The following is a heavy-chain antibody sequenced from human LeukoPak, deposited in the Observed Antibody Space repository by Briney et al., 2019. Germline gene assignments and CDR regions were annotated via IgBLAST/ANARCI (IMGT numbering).Heavy chain of an antibody. CDR2: IYPGDSDT. CDR1: GYSFTSYW. D-gene: IGHD6-19*01. Sequence: GESLKISCKGSGYSFTSYWIGWVRQVPGKGLEWMGIIYPGDSDTRYSPSFQGQVTISADKSISTAYLQWSSLKASDTAMYYCARAGYSSGWSEDYYYGMDVWGQGTTVTVSS. CDR3: ARAGYSSGWSEDYYYGMDV. V-gene: IGHV5-51*01. J-gene: IGHJ6*02.